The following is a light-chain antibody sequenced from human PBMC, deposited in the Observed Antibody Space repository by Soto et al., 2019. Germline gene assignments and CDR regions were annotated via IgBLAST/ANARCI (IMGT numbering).Light chain of an antibody. CDR2: EVS. CDR1: SSDVGGYNY. Sequence: QSALTQPASVSGSPGQSITISCTGTSSDVGGYNYVSWYQQHPGKAPKLMIYEVSNRPSGVSNRFSGSKSGNTASLPISGLQAEDEAEYYCSSYTSSSTVVFGGGTKLTVL. V-gene: IGLV2-14*01. J-gene: IGLJ2*01. CDR3: SSYTSSSTVV.